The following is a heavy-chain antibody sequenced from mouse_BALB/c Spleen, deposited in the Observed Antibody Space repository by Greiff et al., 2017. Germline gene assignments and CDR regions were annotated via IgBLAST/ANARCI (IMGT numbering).Heavy chain of an antibody. CDR3: ARLLRPHWYFDV. D-gene: IGHD1-2*01. V-gene: IGHV1-54*01. CDR2: INPGSGGT. Sequence: QVQLQQSGAELVRPGTSVKVSCKASGYAFTNYLIEWVKQRPGQGLEWIGVINPGSGGTNYNEKFKGKATLTADKSSSTAYMQLSSLTSDDSAVYLCARLLRPHWYFDVWGAGTTVTVSS. J-gene: IGHJ1*01. CDR1: GYAFTNYL.